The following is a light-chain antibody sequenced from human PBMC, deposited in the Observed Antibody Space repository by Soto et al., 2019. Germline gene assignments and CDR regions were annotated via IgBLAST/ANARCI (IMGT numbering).Light chain of an antibody. Sequence: QSALTQPASVSGSPGQSITISCTGTSSDVGGYNYVSWYQQHPGKAPKLMIYDVSNRPSGVSNRFSGSKSGNTASLTISGLQAEEEADYYCSSYTSSSTPVVFGGGTQLDRP. CDR2: DVS. CDR3: SSYTSSSTPVV. CDR1: SSDVGGYNY. V-gene: IGLV2-14*01. J-gene: IGLJ2*01.